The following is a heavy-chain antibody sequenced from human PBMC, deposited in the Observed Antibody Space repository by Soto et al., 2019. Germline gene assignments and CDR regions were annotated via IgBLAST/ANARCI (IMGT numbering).Heavy chain of an antibody. CDR1: GESISSSSYY. CDR2: IYYSGRT. V-gene: IGHV4-39*01. J-gene: IGHJ4*02. CDR3: ARQRTTVVTQAYFDH. Sequence: SETLSLTCTVSGESISSSSYYWGWIRQPPGKGLEWIGRIYYSGRTYYNPSFKSRVTISIDTSKNQFSLKLSSVTATDTAVYYCARQRTTVVTQAYFDHWGQGALVTVSS. D-gene: IGHD2-21*02.